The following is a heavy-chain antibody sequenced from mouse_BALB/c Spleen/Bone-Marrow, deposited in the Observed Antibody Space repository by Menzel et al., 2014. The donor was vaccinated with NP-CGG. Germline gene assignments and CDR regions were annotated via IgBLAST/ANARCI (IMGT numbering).Heavy chain of an antibody. Sequence: VQGVESGSVLVRPGASVKLSCKASGYTFTSSWMHWAKQRPGQGLEWIGEIHPNSGNTNYNEKFKGKATLTVDTSSSTAYVDLSSLTSEDSAVYYCAREDPYYRYSDYWGQGTTLTVSS. V-gene: IGHV1S130*01. D-gene: IGHD2-14*01. CDR1: GYTFTSSW. J-gene: IGHJ2*01. CDR3: AREDPYYRYSDY. CDR2: IHPNSGNT.